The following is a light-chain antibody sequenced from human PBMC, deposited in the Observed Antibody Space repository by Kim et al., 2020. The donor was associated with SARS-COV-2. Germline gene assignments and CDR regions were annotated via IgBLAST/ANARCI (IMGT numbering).Light chain of an antibody. CDR1: NIGTKN. CDR2: GDS. V-gene: IGLV3-9*01. J-gene: IGLJ3*02. Sequence: SVARGQKARITCGGNNIGTKNVLGFHQKPGQVPVVGICGDSNRPKGIRERLSGSNSGNTATLTISRAQPGDEADYYCQVWDSSTGVFGGGTQLTVL. CDR3: QVWDSSTGV.